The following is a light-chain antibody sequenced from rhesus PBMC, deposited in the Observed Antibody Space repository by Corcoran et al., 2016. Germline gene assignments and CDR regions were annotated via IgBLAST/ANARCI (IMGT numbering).Light chain of an antibody. J-gene: IGLJ1*01. CDR2: EVS. CDR1: SSDFGAYYF. CDR3: CSYAVSFTFYV. V-gene: IGLV2-32*01. Sequence: QAALTQPRSVSGTPGQADTISCTGTSSDFGAYYFVSWYQQLPGTAPKLLIYEVSKRPSGVSDRFSGSKSGSTSSLTISGLQAEDEADYFCCSYAVSFTFYVLGGGTRLTVL.